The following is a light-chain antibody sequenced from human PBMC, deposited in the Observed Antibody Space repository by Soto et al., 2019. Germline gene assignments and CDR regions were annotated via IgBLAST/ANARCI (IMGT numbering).Light chain of an antibody. CDR1: QSVSSSY. V-gene: IGKV3-20*01. J-gene: IGKJ4*01. Sequence: EIVLTQSPGTLSLSPGERATLSCRASQSVSSSYLAWYQQKPGQAPRLLIYGASSRATGIPDRFSGSGSGTDFTLTISRLEPEDFAVDYCQQYGSSPLPFGGGPKVAIK. CDR2: GAS. CDR3: QQYGSSPLP.